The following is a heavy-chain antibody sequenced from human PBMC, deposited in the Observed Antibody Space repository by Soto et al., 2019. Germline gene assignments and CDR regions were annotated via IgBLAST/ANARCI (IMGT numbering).Heavy chain of an antibody. CDR3: AAPPIPTSHDFEF. D-gene: IGHD2-2*02. J-gene: IGHJ4*02. Sequence: ASVKVSCKASGDTFTVYVIHWLRQAPGQSLEWMGWINAGNGNTEYSRKFHGRVTLNRDTSANSAYMDLSGLTSEDTAVYYCAAPPIPTSHDFEFWGQGTLVTVSS. CDR2: INAGNGNT. V-gene: IGHV1-3*01. CDR1: GDTFTVYV.